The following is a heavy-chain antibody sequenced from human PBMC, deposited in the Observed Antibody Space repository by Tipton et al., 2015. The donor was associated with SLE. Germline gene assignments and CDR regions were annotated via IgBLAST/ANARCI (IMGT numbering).Heavy chain of an antibody. J-gene: IGHJ3*02. CDR1: GFTFSNYY. Sequence: LRLSCAASGFTFSNYYMSWIRQAPGKGLECIGHVSSRGSPTYHPSLKSRVTISVDTSKNQFSLRLTSVTAADTAVYYCARTLGAIAHTVYDAFDIWGQGKMVTVSS. D-gene: IGHD1-26*01. CDR3: ARTLGAIAHTVYDAFDI. V-gene: IGHV4-59*08. CDR2: VSSRGSP.